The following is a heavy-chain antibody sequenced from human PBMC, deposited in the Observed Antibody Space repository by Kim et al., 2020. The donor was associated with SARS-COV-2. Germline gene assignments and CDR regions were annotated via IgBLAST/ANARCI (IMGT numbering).Heavy chain of an antibody. CDR1: GFTFSSYS. V-gene: IGHV3-21*01. CDR2: ISSSSSYI. J-gene: IGHJ6*02. CDR3: ARGARAAAGSRTKYYYYGMDV. D-gene: IGHD6-13*01. Sequence: GGSLRLSCAASGFTFSSYSMNWVRQAPGKGLEWVSSISSSSSYIYYPDSVKGRFTISRDNAKNSLYLQMNSLRAEDTAVYYCARGARAAAGSRTKYYYYGMDVWGRGTTHTVPS.